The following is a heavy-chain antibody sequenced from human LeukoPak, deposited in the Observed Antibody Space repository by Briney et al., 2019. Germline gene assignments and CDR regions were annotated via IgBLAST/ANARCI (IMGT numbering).Heavy chain of an antibody. CDR1: GFTVSSNY. J-gene: IGHJ6*02. D-gene: IGHD2-2*01. CDR3: ARDRIVVVPAAISKTYYYYGMDV. Sequence: GGSLRLSCAASGFTVSSNYMSWVRQAPGKGLEWVSVINSGGSTYYADSVKGRFTISRDNSKNTLYLQMNSLRAEDTAVYYCARDRIVVVPAAISKTYYYYGMDVWGQGTTVTDSS. CDR2: INSGGST. V-gene: IGHV3-53*01.